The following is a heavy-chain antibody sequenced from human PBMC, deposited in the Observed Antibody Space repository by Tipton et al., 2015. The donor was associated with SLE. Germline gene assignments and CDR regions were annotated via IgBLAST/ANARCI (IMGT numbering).Heavy chain of an antibody. CDR1: GYSISSGYY. J-gene: IGHJ3*02. CDR2: IYHSGST. CDR3: ARDGPLGIAAAGNAFDI. Sequence: TLSLTCTVSGYSISSGYYWGWIRQPPGKGLEWIGSIYHSGSTYYNPPLKSRLTISVDTSKNQFSLKLSSVTAADTAVYYCARDGPLGIAAAGNAFDIWGQGTMVTVSS. D-gene: IGHD6-13*01. V-gene: IGHV4-38-2*02.